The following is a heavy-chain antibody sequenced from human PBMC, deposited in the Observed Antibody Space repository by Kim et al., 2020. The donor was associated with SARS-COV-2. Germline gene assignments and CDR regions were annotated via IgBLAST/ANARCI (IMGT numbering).Heavy chain of an antibody. V-gene: IGHV4-39*07. J-gene: IGHJ5*02. CDR2: IYYSGST. CDR3: ARVGGLNWFDP. D-gene: IGHD5-12*01. CDR1: GGSISSSSYY. Sequence: SETLSLTCTVSGGSISSSSYYWGWIRQPPGKGLEWIGSIYYSGSTYYNPSLKSRVTISVDTSKNQFSVKLSSVTAADTAVYYCARVGGLNWFDPWGQGTLVTVSS.